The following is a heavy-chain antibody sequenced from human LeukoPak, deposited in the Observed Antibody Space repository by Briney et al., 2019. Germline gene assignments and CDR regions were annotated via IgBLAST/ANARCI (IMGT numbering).Heavy chain of an antibody. J-gene: IGHJ4*02. CDR1: GYTFTSYG. Sequence: SVKVSCKASGYTFTSYGISWVRQAPGQGLEWMGWISTYNGHTNYARKVQGRVTMTTDTSTSTAYMELRSLRSEDTAVYYCAGPRYCSGGSCSYYFDYWGQGTLVTVSS. D-gene: IGHD2-15*01. CDR3: AGPRYCSGGSCSYYFDY. CDR2: ISTYNGHT. V-gene: IGHV1-18*01.